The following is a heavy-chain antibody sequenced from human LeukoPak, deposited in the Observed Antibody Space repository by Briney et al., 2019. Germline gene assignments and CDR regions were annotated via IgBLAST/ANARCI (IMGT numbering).Heavy chain of an antibody. CDR1: GGSISSGGYY. CDR3: AREGMATITGAFDI. V-gene: IGHV4-30-2*01. CDR2: IYHSGST. J-gene: IGHJ3*02. Sequence: PSQTLSLTCTVSGGSISSGGYYWSWIRQPPGKGLEWIGYIYHSGSTYYNPSLKSRVTISVDRSKNQFSLKLSSVTAADTAVYYCAREGMATITGAFDIWGQGTMVTVSS. D-gene: IGHD5-24*01.